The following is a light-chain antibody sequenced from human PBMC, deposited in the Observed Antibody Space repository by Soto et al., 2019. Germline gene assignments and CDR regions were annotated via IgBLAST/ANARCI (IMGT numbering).Light chain of an antibody. CDR2: AAS. J-gene: IGKJ2*01. V-gene: IGKV3-20*01. CDR3: QQYGSSPYT. Sequence: DMVLTQSPGTLSLSPGERATLSCRASRSFASSYLGWYQQKPGQAPRLLLYAASKRATGIPDRFSGSGSGTDFTLTINRLEPEDSAVYYCQQYGSSPYTFGQGTKLEIK. CDR1: RSFASSY.